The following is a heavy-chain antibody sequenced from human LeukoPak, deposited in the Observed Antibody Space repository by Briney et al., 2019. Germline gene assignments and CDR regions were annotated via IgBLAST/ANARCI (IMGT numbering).Heavy chain of an antibody. CDR3: ARHASVAAAALYYFDY. V-gene: IGHV4-59*08. CDR1: GGSISSYY. J-gene: IGHJ4*02. Sequence: SETLSLTCTVSGGSISSYYWSWIRQPPGKGLEWIGYIYYSGSTNCNPSLKSRVTISVDTSKNQFSLKLSSVTAADTAVYYCARHASVAAAALYYFDYWGQGTLVTVSS. CDR2: IYYSGST. D-gene: IGHD6-13*01.